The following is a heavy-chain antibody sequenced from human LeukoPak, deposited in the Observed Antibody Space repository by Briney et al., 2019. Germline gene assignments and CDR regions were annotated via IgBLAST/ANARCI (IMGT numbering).Heavy chain of an antibody. CDR1: GGSISSYY. J-gene: IGHJ4*02. CDR3: ARHGTQWLRYPNFDY. V-gene: IGHV4-59*08. D-gene: IGHD6-19*01. Sequence: SETLSLTCTVSGGSISSYYWSWIRQPPGEGLEWIGSIYYNGNTDYNPSLKSRVTISVDTSNNQFSLKLSSVTATDTAVYYCARHGTQWLRYPNFDYWGQGTLVTVSS. CDR2: IYYNGNT.